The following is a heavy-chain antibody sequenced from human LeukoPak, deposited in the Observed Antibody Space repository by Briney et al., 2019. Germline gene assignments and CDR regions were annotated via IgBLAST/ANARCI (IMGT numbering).Heavy chain of an antibody. V-gene: IGHV3-49*04. CDR2: IRSKPYGGTT. CDR3: TRGDYYDSSGYYFLFDY. D-gene: IGHD3-22*01. J-gene: IGHJ4*02. Sequence: PGRSLRLSCTASGFTFGDYGMSWVRQAPGEGLEWVGFIRSKPYGGTTEYAASVKGRFTISRDDSESIAYLQMNSLKTEDTAVYYCTRGDYYDSSGYYFLFDYWGQGTLVTVSS. CDR1: GFTFGDYG.